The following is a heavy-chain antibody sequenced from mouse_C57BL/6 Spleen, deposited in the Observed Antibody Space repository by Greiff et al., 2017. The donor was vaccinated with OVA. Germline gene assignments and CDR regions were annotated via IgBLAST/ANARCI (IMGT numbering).Heavy chain of an antibody. CDR2: SSSGRSTI. CDR1: GFTFSDYG. J-gene: IGHJ2*01. CDR3: ARGGYFDY. Sequence: EVQVVESGGGLVKPGGSLKLSCAASGFTFSDYGMHWVRQAPEKGLEWVAYSSSGRSTIYYADTVKGRCTISRDNAKNTLFLQMTRLRSEDTAMYYCARGGYFDYWGQGTTLTVSS. V-gene: IGHV5-17*01.